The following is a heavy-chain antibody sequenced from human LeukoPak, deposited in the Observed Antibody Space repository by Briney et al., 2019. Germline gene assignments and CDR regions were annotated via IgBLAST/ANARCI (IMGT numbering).Heavy chain of an antibody. CDR1: GFTFSSYW. Sequence: GSLRLSCAASGFTFSSYWMSWVRQAPGKGLEWVANIKQDGSEKYYVDSVKGRFTISRDNAKNSLYLQMNSLRAEDTAVYYCARAPLTKYCGGDCYLDYWGQGTLVTVSS. CDR3: ARAPLTKYCGGDCYLDY. D-gene: IGHD2-21*02. CDR2: IKQDGSEK. V-gene: IGHV3-7*01. J-gene: IGHJ4*02.